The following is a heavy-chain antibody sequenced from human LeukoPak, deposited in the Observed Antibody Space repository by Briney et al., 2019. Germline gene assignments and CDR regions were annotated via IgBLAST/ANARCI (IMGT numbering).Heavy chain of an antibody. CDR3: AREMSSSSWHTPFDY. Sequence: SETLSLTCTVSGGSISSYYWSWIRQPAGKGLEWIGRIYTSGSTNYNPSLKSRVTMSVDTSKNQFSLKLSSVTAADTAVYYCAREMSSSSWHTPFDYWGQGTLVTVSS. V-gene: IGHV4-4*07. D-gene: IGHD6-13*01. CDR2: IYTSGST. CDR1: GGSISSYY. J-gene: IGHJ4*02.